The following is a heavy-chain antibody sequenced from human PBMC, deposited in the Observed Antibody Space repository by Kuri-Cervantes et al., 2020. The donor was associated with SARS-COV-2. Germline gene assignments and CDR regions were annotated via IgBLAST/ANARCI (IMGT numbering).Heavy chain of an antibody. CDR1: GYTFTSYA. D-gene: IGHD3-10*01. CDR2: INAGNGNT. CDR3: ARDHYWFGRLKPYYFDY. J-gene: IGHJ4*02. V-gene: IGHV1-3*01. Sequence: ASVKVSCKASGYTFTSYAMHWVRQAPGQRLEWMGWINAGNGNTKYSQKFQGRVTITRDTSASTAYMELSSLRSEDTAVHYCARDHYWFGRLKPYYFDYWGQGTLVTVSS.